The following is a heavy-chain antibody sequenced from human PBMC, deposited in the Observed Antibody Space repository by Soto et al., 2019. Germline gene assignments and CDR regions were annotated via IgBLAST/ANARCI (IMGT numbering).Heavy chain of an antibody. CDR3: AKGRSFLITSYATTVDY. V-gene: IGHV3-23*01. J-gene: IGHJ4*02. Sequence: EVRLLESGGGLVPPGGSLRLSCAASGFTFTDYAMSWVRQAPGKGLECVSVIGSRGGHTYYADSVKGRFTISRDNSKNTVYLEMNSLTAEDTALYFCAKGRSFLITSYATTVDYWGLGILVTVSS. D-gene: IGHD3-16*01. CDR2: IGSRGGHT. CDR1: GFTFTDYA.